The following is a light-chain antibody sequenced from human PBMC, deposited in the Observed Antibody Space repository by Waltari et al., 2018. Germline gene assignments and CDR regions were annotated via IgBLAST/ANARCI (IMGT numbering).Light chain of an antibody. J-gene: IGLJ2*01. CDR1: VSTMGNSY. V-gene: IGLV1-51*01. Sequence: QSVLTPPPSVSAAPGQKVPISCHGSVSTMGNSYLSLYHQLPGAAPKLLIYDNNKRPSGIPARFSASKSGTSATLGITGLQIGDEADYYCATWDNSLSEVVFGGGTKLTVL. CDR3: ATWDNSLSEVV. CDR2: DNN.